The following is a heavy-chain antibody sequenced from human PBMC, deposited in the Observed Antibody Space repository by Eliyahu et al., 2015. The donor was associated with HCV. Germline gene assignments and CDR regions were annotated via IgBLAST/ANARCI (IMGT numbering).Heavy chain of an antibody. V-gene: IGHV4-59*01. D-gene: IGHD6-19*01. J-gene: IGHJ5*02. CDR2: IHXSGST. Sequence: QVXLQESGPGLVKPSETLSLTCXVSGGSIXTYYWSWIRQSPGKGLEWIGYIHXSGSTNYNPSLKSRVTISVDTSKNQFSLKLTSVTAADTAVYYCASGGGGIAVAGTGGWFDPWGQGTLVTVSS. CDR1: GGSIXTYY. CDR3: ASGGGGIAVAGTGGWFDP.